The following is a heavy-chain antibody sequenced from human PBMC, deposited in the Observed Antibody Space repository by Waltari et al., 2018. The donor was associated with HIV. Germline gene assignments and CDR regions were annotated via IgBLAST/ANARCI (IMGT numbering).Heavy chain of an antibody. CDR3: ARVFCSGGSCYGDGRYGMDV. Sequence: QVQLQESGPGLVKPLQTLSLTCTVSGGSISSGSYYWNWIRQPPRTGLEWIGRIYPSGSTNYNPSLKSRVTISVDTSKNQFSLKLSSVTAADTAVYYCARVFCSGGSCYGDGRYGMDVWGQGTTVTVSS. J-gene: IGHJ6*02. D-gene: IGHD2-15*01. V-gene: IGHV4-61*02. CDR1: GGSISSGSYY. CDR2: IYPSGST.